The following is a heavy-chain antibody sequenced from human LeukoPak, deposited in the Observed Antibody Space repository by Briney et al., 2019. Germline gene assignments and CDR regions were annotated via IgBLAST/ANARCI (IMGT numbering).Heavy chain of an antibody. CDR3: ASGDIVVVPAAEEKQGIAAAGDFDY. V-gene: IGHV1-3*01. CDR2: INAGNGNT. D-gene: IGHD2-2*01. CDR1: GYTFTSYG. J-gene: IGHJ4*02. Sequence: ASVKVSCKASGYTFTSYGISWVRQAPGQRLEWMGWINAGNGNTKYSQKFQGRVTITRDTSASTAYMELSSLRSEDTAVYYCASGDIVVVPAAEEKQGIAAAGDFDYWGQGTLVTVSS.